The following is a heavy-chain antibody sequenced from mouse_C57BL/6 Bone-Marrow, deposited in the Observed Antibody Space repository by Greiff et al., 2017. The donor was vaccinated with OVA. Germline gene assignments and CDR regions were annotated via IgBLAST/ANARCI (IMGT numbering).Heavy chain of an antibody. CDR3: ARYSNP. D-gene: IGHD2-5*01. V-gene: IGHV1-54*01. J-gene: IGHJ3*01. Sequence: VHLVESGAELVRPGTSVKVSCKASGYAFTNYLIEWVKQRPGQGLEWIGVLNPGSGGTNYNEKFKGKATLTADKSSSTAYMQLSSLTSEDSAVYFCARYSNPWGQGTLVTVSA. CDR2: LNPGSGGT. CDR1: GYAFTNYL.